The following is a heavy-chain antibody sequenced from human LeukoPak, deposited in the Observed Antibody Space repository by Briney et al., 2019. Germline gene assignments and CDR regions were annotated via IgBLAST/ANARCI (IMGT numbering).Heavy chain of an antibody. CDR1: GFTFSSYA. Sequence: GGSLRLSCAASGFTFSSYAMSWVRQAPGKGLEWVSAISGSGGSTYYADSVKGRFTISRDNSKNTLYLQMNSLRAEDTAVYYCAKEAYCGGDCYSRLPYFDYRGQGTLVTVSS. CDR2: ISGSGGST. J-gene: IGHJ4*02. CDR3: AKEAYCGGDCYSRLPYFDY. V-gene: IGHV3-23*01. D-gene: IGHD2-21*02.